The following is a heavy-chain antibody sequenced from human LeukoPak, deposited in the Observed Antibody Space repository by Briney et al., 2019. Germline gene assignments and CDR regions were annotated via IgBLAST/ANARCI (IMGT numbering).Heavy chain of an antibody. Sequence: SETLSLTCTVSGGSITSYYWSWIRQPPGKGLEWIGYIYYSGSTNYNPSLKSRVTISVDTSRNQFSLKLSSVTAADTAVYYCARGGVNYKIAGPWGQGALVTVSS. CDR1: GGSITSYY. D-gene: IGHD3-10*01. CDR3: ARGGVNYKIAGP. V-gene: IGHV4-59*01. CDR2: IYYSGST. J-gene: IGHJ5*02.